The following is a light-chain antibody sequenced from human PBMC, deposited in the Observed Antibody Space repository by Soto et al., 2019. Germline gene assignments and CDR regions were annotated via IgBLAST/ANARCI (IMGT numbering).Light chain of an antibody. CDR2: WAS. CDR3: QQYLGAPGT. CDR1: QSVLFSSNSKNY. Sequence: DFVMTQSPDSLAVSLGERATINCKSSQSVLFSSNSKNYLAWYQQKPGQPPKLLIYWASTRESGVPARFSGSGSGTDFTLTISSLQAEGVAVYYCQQYLGAPGTFGPGTKVDIK. V-gene: IGKV4-1*01. J-gene: IGKJ3*01.